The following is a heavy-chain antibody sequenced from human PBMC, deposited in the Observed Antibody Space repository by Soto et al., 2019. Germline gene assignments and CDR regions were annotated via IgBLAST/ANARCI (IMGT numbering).Heavy chain of an antibody. J-gene: IGHJ3*02. V-gene: IGHV3-48*02. CDR1: GFPFSAFS. CDR3: AREGGRHCSPSRCYNAFDI. Sequence: PGGSLRLSCASSGFPFSAFSMNWVRQAPGKGLEWVAYISSSASTIYYADSVKGRFAISRDNAKTSLYLQMDSLRDEDTAVYYCAREGGRHCSPSRCYNAFDIWGQGTTVTVSS. D-gene: IGHD2-15*01. CDR2: ISSSASTI.